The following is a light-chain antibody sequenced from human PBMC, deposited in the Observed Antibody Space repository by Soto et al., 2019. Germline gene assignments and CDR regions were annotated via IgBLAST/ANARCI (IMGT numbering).Light chain of an antibody. CDR2: GAY. CDR1: QSIRNY. CDR3: QHHNSYSHT. V-gene: IGKV1-5*01. J-gene: IGKJ1*01. Sequence: DIQMTQSPPTLSASVGDRVTITCRASQSIRNYLAWYQQMPGKAPKLLIYGAYNLQSGVPSRFSGSGSGTEFTLTISSLQPDDFAPYFCQHHNSYSHTFGQGTKVEIK.